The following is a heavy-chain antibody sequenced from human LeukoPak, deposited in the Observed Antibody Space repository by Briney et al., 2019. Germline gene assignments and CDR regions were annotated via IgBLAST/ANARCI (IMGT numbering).Heavy chain of an antibody. Sequence: AASVKVSCKASGYTFTSYGISWVRQAPGQGLEWMGWISAYNGNTNYAQNLQGRVTMTTDTSTSTAYMELRSLRSDDTAVYYCARDYLAVVGRDPPTDYWGQGTLVTVSS. CDR2: ISAYNGNT. V-gene: IGHV1-18*01. CDR3: ARDYLAVVGRDPPTDY. J-gene: IGHJ4*02. CDR1: GYTFTSYG. D-gene: IGHD6-19*01.